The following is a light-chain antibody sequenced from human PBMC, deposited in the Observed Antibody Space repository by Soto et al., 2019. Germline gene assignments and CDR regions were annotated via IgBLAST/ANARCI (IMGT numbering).Light chain of an antibody. CDR2: DAS. J-gene: IGKJ4*01. Sequence: EIVLTQSPATLSLSPGERASLSCRASQTISVYLAWYQQKPGQAPRLLIYDASNRATGIPARFSGSGSGTDFTLTISSLDPEDFAVYYCHQRTRWPPTFGGGTRVEI. CDR3: HQRTRWPPT. V-gene: IGKV3-11*01. CDR1: QTISVY.